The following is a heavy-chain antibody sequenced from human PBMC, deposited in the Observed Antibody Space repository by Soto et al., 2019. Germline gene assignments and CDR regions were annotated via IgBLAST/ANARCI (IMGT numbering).Heavy chain of an antibody. Sequence: ASVKVSCKASGYTFTGYYMHWVRQAPGQGLEWMGWINPNSGGTNYAQKFQGWVTMTRDTSISTAYMELSRLRSDDTAVYYCARDRDNWNHEFDYWGQGTLVTVSS. D-gene: IGHD1-20*01. CDR2: INPNSGGT. V-gene: IGHV1-2*04. CDR1: GYTFTGYY. J-gene: IGHJ4*02. CDR3: ARDRDNWNHEFDY.